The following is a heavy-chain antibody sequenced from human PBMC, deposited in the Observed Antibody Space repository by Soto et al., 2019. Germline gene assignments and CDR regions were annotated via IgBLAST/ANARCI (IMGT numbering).Heavy chain of an antibody. CDR2: IYYSGST. J-gene: IGHJ4*02. Sequence: QVQLQESGPGLVKPSQTLSLTCTVSGGSISSGGYYWNWIRQHPGKGLEWIGHIYYSGSTYYNPSLKXXVXIXXATSKNQFSLKLSSVTAADTAVYYCATVQSSGYTYWGQGTLVTVSS. CDR1: GGSISSGGYY. CDR3: ATVQSSGYTY. D-gene: IGHD3-22*01. V-gene: IGHV4-31*01.